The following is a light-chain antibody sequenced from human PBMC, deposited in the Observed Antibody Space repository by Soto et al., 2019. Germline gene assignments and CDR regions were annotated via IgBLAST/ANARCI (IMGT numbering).Light chain of an antibody. CDR2: KAS. CDR3: QHYNSYSRT. J-gene: IGKJ1*01. Sequence: DIQLTQYPSFLSASAGDRVTITCRASQGISSFLAWYQQKPGRAPKLLIYKASKLEKGDPSRFAGFGSGTEFTLSIASLQPDDSATYYCQHYNSYSRTFGQVTNVDIK. CDR1: QGISSF. V-gene: IGKV1-5*03.